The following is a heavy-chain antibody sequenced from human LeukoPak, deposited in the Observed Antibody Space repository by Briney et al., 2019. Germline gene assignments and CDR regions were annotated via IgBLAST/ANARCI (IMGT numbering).Heavy chain of an antibody. CDR2: ISDSGGT. V-gene: IGHV4-59*12. Sequence: WETLSLTCTVSGGSISTYYWSWIRQPPGKGLEWIADISDSGGTNYNPSLENRVTVSIDSSKNQFSLKLSSVTAADTAVFYCARSPHNSAWYEKWFDPWGQGTLVTVPS. CDR3: ARSPHNSAWYEKWFDP. D-gene: IGHD6-19*01. CDR1: GGSISTYY. J-gene: IGHJ5*02.